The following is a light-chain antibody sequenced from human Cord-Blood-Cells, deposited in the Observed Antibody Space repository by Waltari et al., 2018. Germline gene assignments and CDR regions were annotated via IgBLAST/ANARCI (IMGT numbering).Light chain of an antibody. CDR3: QQRSNWIFT. CDR2: DAS. Sequence: EIVLTQSPATLSLSPGERATLSCRASPSVSSYLAWYQQKPGQAPRLLFYDASNRATGIPAGFRGSGSGTDFTLTISILEPEDFAVYYCQQRSNWIFTFGPGTKVDIK. V-gene: IGKV3-11*01. CDR1: PSVSSY. J-gene: IGKJ3*01.